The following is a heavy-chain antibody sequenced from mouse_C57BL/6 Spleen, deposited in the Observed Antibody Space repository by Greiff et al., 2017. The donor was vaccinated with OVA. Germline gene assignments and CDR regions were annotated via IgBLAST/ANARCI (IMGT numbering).Heavy chain of an antibody. CDR1: GYTFTSYG. D-gene: IGHD1-2*01. CDR3: ASCGYVPSAMDY. J-gene: IGHJ4*01. CDR2: IYPRSGNT. V-gene: IGHV1-81*01. Sequence: VQLQQSGAELARPGASVKLSCKASGYTFTSYGISWVKQRTGQGLEWIGEIYPRSGNTYYNEKFKGKATLTADKSSSTAYMELRSLTSADSAVYFCASCGYVPSAMDYWGQGTSVTVSS.